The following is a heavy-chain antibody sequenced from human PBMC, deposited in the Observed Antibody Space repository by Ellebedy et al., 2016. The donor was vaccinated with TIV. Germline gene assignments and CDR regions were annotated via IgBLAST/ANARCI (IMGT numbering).Heavy chain of an antibody. CDR1: GGTFSSHA. V-gene: IGHV1-69*13. CDR2: IIPGLGTP. Sequence: SVKVSXKASGGTFSSHAISWVRQAPGQGLEWMGGIIPGLGTPNHAQKFQGRVSITADESTSTAYMELSSLKASDTAMYYCARGDSGGYSYVEYFDHWGQGTLVTVSS. D-gene: IGHD3-22*01. CDR3: ARGDSGGYSYVEYFDH. J-gene: IGHJ1*01.